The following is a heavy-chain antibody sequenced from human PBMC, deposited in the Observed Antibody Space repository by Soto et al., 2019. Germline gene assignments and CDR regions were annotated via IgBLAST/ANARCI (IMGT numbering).Heavy chain of an antibody. CDR3: ARASGSSYWFDP. D-gene: IGHD1-26*01. CDR1: GFTFSSSA. J-gene: IGHJ5*02. V-gene: IGHV1-58*01. CDR2: IDVGSANA. Sequence: SVKVSCKTSGFTFSSSAVRWVRQARGHRLQLIGWIDVGSANANYAQMLQERVTISRDMSTSTAYMELSSLRPDDTAVYYCARASGSSYWFDPRGQGTLVTVSS.